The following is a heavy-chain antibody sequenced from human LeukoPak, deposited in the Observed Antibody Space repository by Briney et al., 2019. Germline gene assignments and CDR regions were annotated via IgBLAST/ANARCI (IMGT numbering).Heavy chain of an antibody. J-gene: IGHJ5*02. V-gene: IGHV1-2*02. CDR2: INPNSGGT. D-gene: IGHD3-10*01. CDR3: ARAELWFGELLLGFDP. Sequence: ASVKVSCKASGYTFTGYYMHWVRQAPGQGLEWMGWINPNSGGTNYAQKFQGRVTMTRDTSISTAYMELSRLRSDDTAVYYCARAELWFGELLLGFDPWGQGTLVTVSS. CDR1: GYTFTGYY.